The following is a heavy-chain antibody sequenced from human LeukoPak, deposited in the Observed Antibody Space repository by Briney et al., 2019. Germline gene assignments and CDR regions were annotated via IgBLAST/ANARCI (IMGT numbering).Heavy chain of an antibody. D-gene: IGHD3-3*01. CDR1: GGTFSSYA. CDR2: IIPIFGTA. CDR3: ARDSMDSITIFGVVIINAFDI. V-gene: IGHV1-69*13. Sequence: GASVKVSCKASGGTFSSYAISWVRQAPGQGLEWMGGIIPIFGTANYAQKFQGRVTITADESTSTAYMELSSLRSEDTAVYYCARDSMDSITIFGVVIINAFDIWGQGTMVTVSS. J-gene: IGHJ3*02.